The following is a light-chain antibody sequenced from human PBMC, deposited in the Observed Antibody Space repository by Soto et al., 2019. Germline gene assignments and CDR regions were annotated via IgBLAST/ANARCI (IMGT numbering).Light chain of an antibody. V-gene: IGKV1-39*01. CDR1: QSISNH. CDR3: QQYNSYPLT. J-gene: IGKJ4*01. CDR2: AAS. Sequence: DIQITQSPSSLSASVEDRVIITCRASQSISNHLNWYQQKPGKAPKILIFAASSLQSGVPSRFRGSGSGTEFTLTISRLQPDDFETYYCQQYNSYPLTFGGGTKVDIK.